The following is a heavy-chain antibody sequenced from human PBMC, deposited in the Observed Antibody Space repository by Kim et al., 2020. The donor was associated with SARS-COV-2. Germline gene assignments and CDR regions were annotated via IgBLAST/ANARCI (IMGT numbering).Heavy chain of an antibody. D-gene: IGHD6-6*01. V-gene: IGHV3-53*01. CDR3: ARGEYSSSSGAYYFDY. J-gene: IGHJ4*02. Sequence: VKGRFTSSRDNSSNTLYLQMSSLRAEDTAVYYCARGEYSSSSGAYYFDYWGQGTLVTVSS.